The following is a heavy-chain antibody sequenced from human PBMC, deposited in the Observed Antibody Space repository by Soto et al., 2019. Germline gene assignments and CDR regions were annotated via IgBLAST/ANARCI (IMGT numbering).Heavy chain of an antibody. CDR1: GFTFSSYA. J-gene: IGHJ6*02. Sequence: GGSLRLSCAASGFTFSSYAMSWVRQAPGKGLEWVSAISGSGGSTYYADSVKGQFTISRDNSKNTLYLQMNSLRAEDTAVYYCAKAQENCSGGSCYVKSYYYYYGMDVWGQGTTVTVSS. CDR2: ISGSGGST. V-gene: IGHV3-23*01. D-gene: IGHD2-15*01. CDR3: AKAQENCSGGSCYVKSYYYYYGMDV.